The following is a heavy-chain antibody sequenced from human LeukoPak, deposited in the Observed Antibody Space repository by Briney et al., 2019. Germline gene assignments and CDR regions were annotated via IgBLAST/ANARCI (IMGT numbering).Heavy chain of an antibody. Sequence: GRSLRLSCAAFGFTFRSYAMNWVRQAPGKGLEWVASISGNDGTTYYADSVKGRFTISRDNSKNTLSLQMNSLRAEDTAVYYCARYFDWLLFSDYWGQGTLVTVSS. D-gene: IGHD3-9*01. CDR1: GFTFRSYA. CDR2: ISGNDGTT. V-gene: IGHV3-23*01. CDR3: ARYFDWLLFSDY. J-gene: IGHJ4*02.